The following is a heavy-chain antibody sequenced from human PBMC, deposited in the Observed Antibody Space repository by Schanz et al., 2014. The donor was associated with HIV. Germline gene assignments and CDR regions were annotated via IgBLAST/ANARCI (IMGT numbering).Heavy chain of an antibody. D-gene: IGHD6-13*01. CDR2: IRGGSGST. Sequence: EVQVLESGGDLVQPGGSLRLSCAASGLTLSSYGMSWVRQAPGKGLEWVSSIRGGSGSTFYADSVKGRFTISRVNSKNTLYLQMNSLRAEDTAIYYCARNRGLIAESGTTDYWGQGTLVTVSS. CDR3: ARNRGLIAESGTTDY. V-gene: IGHV3-23*01. CDR1: GLTLSSYG. J-gene: IGHJ4*02.